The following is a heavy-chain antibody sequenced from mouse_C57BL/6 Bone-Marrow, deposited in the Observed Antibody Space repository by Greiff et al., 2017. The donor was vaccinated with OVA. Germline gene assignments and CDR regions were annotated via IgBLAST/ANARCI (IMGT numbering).Heavy chain of an antibody. CDR3: ARAGAFYYYGSKGYAMDY. V-gene: IGHV3-6*01. J-gene: IGHJ4*01. Sequence: EVQLVESGPGLVKPSQSLSLTCSVTGYSITSGYYWNWIRQFPGNKLEWMGYISYDGSNNYNPSLKNRISITRDTSKNQFFLKLNSVTTEDTATYYCARAGAFYYYGSKGYAMDYWGQGTSVTVSS. D-gene: IGHD1-1*01. CDR1: GYSITSGYY. CDR2: ISYDGSN.